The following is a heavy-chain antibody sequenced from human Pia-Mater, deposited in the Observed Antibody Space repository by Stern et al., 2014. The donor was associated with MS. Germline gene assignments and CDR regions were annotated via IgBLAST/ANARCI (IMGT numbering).Heavy chain of an antibody. CDR3: AKDRLFCSGGGCYAMDV. J-gene: IGHJ6*02. V-gene: IGHV3-30*18. Sequence: QMQLVQSGGGVVQPGRSLRLSCAASGFTLRSYGMHWVRQAPGKGLEWVAVISNDGNEKYYTDSMKGRFTISRDNSKNTLYLQMNSLRTEDTAVYYCAKDRLFCSGGGCYAMDVWGQGTTVTVSS. D-gene: IGHD2-15*01. CDR2: ISNDGNEK. CDR1: GFTLRSYG.